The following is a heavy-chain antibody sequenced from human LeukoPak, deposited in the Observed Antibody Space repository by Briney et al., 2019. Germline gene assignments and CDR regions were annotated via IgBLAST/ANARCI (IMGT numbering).Heavy chain of an antibody. CDR3: AKEQQLVLWD. CDR1: GFTFRTYG. Sequence: GGSLRLSCAASGFTFRTYGMHWVRQAPGKGLEWVAFIRYDGGNKNYADSVNGRFTISRDNSKNTLYLQLNSLRAEDTAVYYCAKEQQLVLWDWGQGTLVTVSS. D-gene: IGHD6-13*01. V-gene: IGHV3-30*02. CDR2: IRYDGGNK. J-gene: IGHJ4*02.